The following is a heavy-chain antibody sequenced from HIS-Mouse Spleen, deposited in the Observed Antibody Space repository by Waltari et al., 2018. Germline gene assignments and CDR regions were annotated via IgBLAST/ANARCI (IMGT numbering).Heavy chain of an antibody. CDR1: GSTFASSG. J-gene: IGHJ5*02. CDR3: ARSESRFLEWLDWFDP. D-gene: IGHD3-3*01. CDR2: ISAYNGNT. V-gene: IGHV1-18*01. Sequence: QVQLVQSGAEVKKPGASVKVSCKASGSTFASSGIRWVRHAPVQGLEWMVWISAYNGNTNYAQKLQGRVTMTTDTSTSTAYMELRSLRSDDTAVYYCARSESRFLEWLDWFDPWGQGTLVTVSS.